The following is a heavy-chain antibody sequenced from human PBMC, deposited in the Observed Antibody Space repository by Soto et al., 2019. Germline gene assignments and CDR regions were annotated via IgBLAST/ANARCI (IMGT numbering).Heavy chain of an antibody. CDR1: GGSFSGYY. CDR2: INHSGST. J-gene: IGHJ6*03. CDR3: ARGSKVTMVRGVIGGGYYYYYYMDV. D-gene: IGHD3-10*01. Sequence: SETLSLTCADYGGSFSGYYWSWIRQPPGKGLEWFGEINHSGSTNYNPSLKSRVTISVDTSKNQFSLKLSSVTAADTAVYYCARGSKVTMVRGVIGGGYYYYYYMDVWGKGTTVT. V-gene: IGHV4-34*01.